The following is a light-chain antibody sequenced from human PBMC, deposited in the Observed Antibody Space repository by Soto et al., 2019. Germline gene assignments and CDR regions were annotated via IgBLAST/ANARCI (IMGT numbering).Light chain of an antibody. V-gene: IGKV1-39*01. CDR1: QSINNY. Sequence: DIQLTQSPSSLSASGGDRVTITCRASQSINNYLNWYQHKPGKAPKLLIHAASNLQSGVPSRFSGSKSGTDFTLTISSLQPEDFATYYCQQSHSIPYTFGRGTKVEIK. J-gene: IGKJ2*01. CDR2: AAS. CDR3: QQSHSIPYT.